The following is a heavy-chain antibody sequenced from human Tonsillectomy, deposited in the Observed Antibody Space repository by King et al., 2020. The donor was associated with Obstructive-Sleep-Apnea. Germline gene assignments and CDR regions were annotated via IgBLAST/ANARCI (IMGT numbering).Heavy chain of an antibody. CDR3: AREGKDCSSTSCLGAH. J-gene: IGHJ4*02. Sequence: VQLVESGGGLVQPGGSLRLSCTVSGFTFSQFWMSWVRQAPGKGLEWVADMDQDGRDIYYANSVKGRFTISRDNAKNSLYLQMNSLRVDDTAIYFCAREGKDCSSTSCLGAHWGPGTQVTVSS. V-gene: IGHV3-7*03. CDR1: GFTFSQFW. D-gene: IGHD2-2*01. CDR2: MDQDGRDI.